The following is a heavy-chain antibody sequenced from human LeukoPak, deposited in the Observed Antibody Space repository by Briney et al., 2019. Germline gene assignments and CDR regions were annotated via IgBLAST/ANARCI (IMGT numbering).Heavy chain of an antibody. CDR2: IIPILGIA. CDR3: ARADIVVVPAAIPGRNWFDP. J-gene: IGHJ5*02. V-gene: IGHV1-69*04. CDR1: GGTFSSYA. Sequence: ASVKVSCKASGGTFSSYAISWVRQAPGQGREWMGRIIPILGIANYAQKFQGRVTITADKSTSPAYMELSSLRSEDTAVYYCARADIVVVPAAIPGRNWFDPWGQGTLVTVSS. D-gene: IGHD2-2*02.